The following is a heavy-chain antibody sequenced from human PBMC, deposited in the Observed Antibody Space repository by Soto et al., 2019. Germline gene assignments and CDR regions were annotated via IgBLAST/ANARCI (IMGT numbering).Heavy chain of an antibody. J-gene: IGHJ4*02. CDR3: ARAYGDPRPFDY. Sequence: QVQLQESGPGLVKPSETLSLTCTVSGGSVSSGSYYWSWIRQPPGKGLAWIGYLYYSGTTNYNPSLKSRVTISVDTSKNQFSLRLSSVTAADTAVYFCARAYGDPRPFDYWGQGTLVTVSS. CDR2: LYYSGTT. V-gene: IGHV4-61*01. D-gene: IGHD4-17*01. CDR1: GGSVSSGSYY.